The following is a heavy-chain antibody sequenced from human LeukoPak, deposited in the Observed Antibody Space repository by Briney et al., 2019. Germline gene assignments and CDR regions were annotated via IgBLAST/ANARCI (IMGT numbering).Heavy chain of an antibody. CDR2: IVVGSGNT. CDR1: GFTFTSSA. V-gene: IGHV1-58*02. D-gene: IGHD1-26*01. CDR3: AADLWKMGAEGDNWFDP. Sequence: TSVKVSCKASGFTFTSSAMQWVRQARGRRLEWIGWIVVGSGNTNYAQKFQERVTITRDMSTSTAYMELSSLRSEDTAVYYCAADLWKMGAEGDNWFDPWGQGTLVTVSS. J-gene: IGHJ5*02.